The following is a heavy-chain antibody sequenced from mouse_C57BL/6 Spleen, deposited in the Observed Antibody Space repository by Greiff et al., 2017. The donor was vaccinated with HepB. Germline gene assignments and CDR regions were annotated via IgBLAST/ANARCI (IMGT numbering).Heavy chain of an antibody. CDR1: GYTFTSYW. J-gene: IGHJ2*01. CDR3: TRSLYYGSGLDY. D-gene: IGHD1-1*01. Sequence: VQLQQSGTVLARPGASVKMSCKTSGYTFTSYWMHWVKQRPGQGLEWIGAIYPGNSDTSYNQKFKGKAKLTAVTSASTAYMELSSLTNEDSAVYYCTRSLYYGSGLDYWGQGTTLTVSS. CDR2: IYPGNSDT. V-gene: IGHV1-5*01.